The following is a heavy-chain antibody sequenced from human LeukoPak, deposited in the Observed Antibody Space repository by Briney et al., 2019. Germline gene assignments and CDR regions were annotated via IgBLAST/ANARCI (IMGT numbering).Heavy chain of an antibody. V-gene: IGHV1-8*03. J-gene: IGHJ4*02. CDR1: GYTFTSYD. CDR2: MNPNSGNT. CDR3: ARGISSSGPYYFDY. Sequence: ASVKVSCKASGYTFTSYDINRVRQATGQGLEWMGWMNPNSGNTGYAQKFQGRVTITRNTSISTAYMELSSLRSEDTAVYYCARGISSSGPYYFDYWGQGTLVTVSS. D-gene: IGHD6-19*01.